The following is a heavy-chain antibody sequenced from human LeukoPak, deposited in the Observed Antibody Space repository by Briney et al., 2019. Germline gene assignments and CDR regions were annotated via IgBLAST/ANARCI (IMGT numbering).Heavy chain of an antibody. D-gene: IGHD1-14*01. J-gene: IGHJ1*01. CDR1: GGSISSYY. Sequence: PSETLSLTCTVSGGSISSYYWSWIRQPPGKGLEWIGYIYYSGSTNYNPSLKSRVTISVDTSKNQFSLKLSSVTAADTAVYYCARQGRLTGYFQHWGQGTLVTVSS. V-gene: IGHV4-59*08. CDR2: IYYSGST. CDR3: ARQGRLTGYFQH.